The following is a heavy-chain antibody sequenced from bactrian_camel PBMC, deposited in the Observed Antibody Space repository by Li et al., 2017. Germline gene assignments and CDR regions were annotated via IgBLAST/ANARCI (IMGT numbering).Heavy chain of an antibody. Sequence: VQLVESGGGSVQAGGSLRLSCAASKVTFRQFSLGWFRQRPGNRREGVAAISPDGITNYADTVKGRFTISRDNTKNTLYLQMNSLKPEDTATYYCAAGPFNVGDWRSGQGFRYWGQGTQVTVS. D-gene: IGHD4*01. CDR3: AAGPFNVGDWRSGQGFRY. V-gene: IGHV3S53*01. CDR1: KVTFRQFS. J-gene: IGHJ6*01. CDR2: ISPDGIT.